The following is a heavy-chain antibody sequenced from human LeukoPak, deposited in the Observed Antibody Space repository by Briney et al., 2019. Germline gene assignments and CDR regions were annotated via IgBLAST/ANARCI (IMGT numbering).Heavy chain of an antibody. CDR1: GGSISTYY. V-gene: IGHV4-59*04. D-gene: IGHD4-17*01. Sequence: SETLSLTCTVSGGSISTYYWSWIRQPPGKGLEWIGYVYYSGSTYYNPSLKSRVTISVDTSKNQFSLKLSSVTAADTAVYYCARVYGDYFRYYFDYWGQGTLVTVSS. CDR2: VYYSGST. CDR3: ARVYGDYFRYYFDY. J-gene: IGHJ4*02.